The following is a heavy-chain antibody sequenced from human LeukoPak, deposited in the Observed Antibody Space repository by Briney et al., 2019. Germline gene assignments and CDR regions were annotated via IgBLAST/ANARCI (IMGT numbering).Heavy chain of an antibody. CDR2: IYYSGST. V-gene: IGHV4-30-4*01. J-gene: IGHJ6*02. D-gene: IGHD1-26*01. CDR3: ARGRSFSGYYSYYGMDV. Sequence: SQTLSLTCTVSGGSISSGDYYWSWIRQPPGKGLEWIGYIYYSGSTYYNPSLKSRVTISVDTSKNQFSLKLSSVTAADTAVYYCARGRSFSGYYSYYGMDVWGQGTTVTVSS. CDR1: GGSISSGDYY.